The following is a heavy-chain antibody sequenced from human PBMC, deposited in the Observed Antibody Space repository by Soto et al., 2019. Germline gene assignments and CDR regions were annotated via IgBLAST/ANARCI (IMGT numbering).Heavy chain of an antibody. CDR2: ISAYNGNT. D-gene: IGHD3-22*01. Sequence: QVQLVQSGAEVKKPGASVKVSCKASGYTFTSYGISWVRQAPGQGLEWMGWISAYNGNTNYAQKLQGRVTMTTDTSTSTDYMELRSLRSDDTAVYYCARDSRYYYDSGGYTDYWGQGTLVTVSS. CDR3: ARDSRYYYDSGGYTDY. J-gene: IGHJ4*02. V-gene: IGHV1-18*01. CDR1: GYTFTSYG.